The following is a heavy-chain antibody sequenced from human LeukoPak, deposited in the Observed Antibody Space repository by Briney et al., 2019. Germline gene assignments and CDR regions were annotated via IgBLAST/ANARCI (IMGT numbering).Heavy chain of an antibody. Sequence: HPGGSLRPSCAASGFTFSSYAMAWVRQAPGKGLEWVAAIRSSGDPSYYADSVKGRFTISRDNSKNTLYLQVNSLRAEDTAVYYCAKDRELTAWLYFDYWGQGTLVTVSS. CDR1: GFTFSSYA. D-gene: IGHD1-26*01. J-gene: IGHJ4*02. V-gene: IGHV3-23*01. CDR2: IRSSGDPS. CDR3: AKDRELTAWLYFDY.